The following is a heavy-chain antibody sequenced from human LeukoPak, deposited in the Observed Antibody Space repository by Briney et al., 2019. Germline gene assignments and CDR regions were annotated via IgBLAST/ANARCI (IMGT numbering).Heavy chain of an antibody. CDR3: AREVMATIHFDY. CDR2: INPNSGGT. V-gene: IGHV1-2*02. Sequence: ASVKVSCKVSGFLFTGWFIHWVQQAPGPGLEWMGWINPNSGGTNYAQKFQGRVTMTRDTSISTAYMELSRLRSDDTAVYYCAREVMATIHFDYWGQGTLVTVSS. D-gene: IGHD5-24*01. CDR1: GFLFTGWF. J-gene: IGHJ4*02.